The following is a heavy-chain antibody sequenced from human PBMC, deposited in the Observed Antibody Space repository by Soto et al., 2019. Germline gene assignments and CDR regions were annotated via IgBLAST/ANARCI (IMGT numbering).Heavy chain of an antibody. J-gene: IGHJ4*02. D-gene: IGHD3-22*01. V-gene: IGHV3-74*01. CDR1: GFTFSSYW. Sequence: EVQLVESGGGLVQPGGSLRLSCAASGFTFSSYWMHWVRQAPGKGLVWVSRINSDGSSTSYADSVKGRFTISRDNAKKTLYMQMISLGAEDTAVYYCARPTMTRTLSGDYWGQGTLVTVSS. CDR2: INSDGSST. CDR3: ARPTMTRTLSGDY.